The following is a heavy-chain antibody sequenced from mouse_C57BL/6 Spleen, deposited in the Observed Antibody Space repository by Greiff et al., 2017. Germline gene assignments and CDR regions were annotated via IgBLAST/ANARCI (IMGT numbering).Heavy chain of an antibody. Sequence: VKLLESGAELARPGASVKMSCKASGYTFTSYTMHWVKQRPGQGLEWIGYINPSSGYTKYNQKFKDKATLTADKSSSTAYMQLSSLTSEDSAVYYCARSENPYFDVWGTGTTVTVSS. V-gene: IGHV1-4*01. CDR3: ARSENPYFDV. J-gene: IGHJ1*03. CDR1: GYTFTSYT. CDR2: INPSSGYT.